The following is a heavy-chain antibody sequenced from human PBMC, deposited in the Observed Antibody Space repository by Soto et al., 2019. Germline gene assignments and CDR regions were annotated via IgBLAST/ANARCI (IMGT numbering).Heavy chain of an antibody. J-gene: IGHJ4*02. CDR1: GFTFSIYW. D-gene: IGHD2-15*01. V-gene: IGHV3-7*01. CDR3: ASAGYCSGGRCYSPPYHY. Sequence: EVQLVESGGGLVQPGGSLRLSCAASGFTFSIYWMSWVRQAPGKGLEWVANIKQDGSEKYYVDSVKGRFTISRDNAQNSLYLQINSLRAEDTAVYYCASAGYCSGGRCYSPPYHYWGQGTLVTVSS. CDR2: IKQDGSEK.